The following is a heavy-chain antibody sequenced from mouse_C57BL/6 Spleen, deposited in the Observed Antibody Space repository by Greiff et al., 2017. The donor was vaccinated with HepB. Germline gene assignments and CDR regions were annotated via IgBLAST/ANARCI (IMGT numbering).Heavy chain of an antibody. V-gene: IGHV1-61*01. Sequence: VQLQQSGAELVRPGSSVKLSCKASGYTFTSYWMDWVKQRPGQGLEWIGNIYPSDSETHYNQKFKDKATLTVDKSSSTAYMQLSSLTSEDSAVYYCARPFRDFGFAYWGQGTLVTVSA. CDR3: ARPFRDFGFAY. J-gene: IGHJ3*01. CDR1: GYTFTSYW. D-gene: IGHD3-1*01. CDR2: IYPSDSET.